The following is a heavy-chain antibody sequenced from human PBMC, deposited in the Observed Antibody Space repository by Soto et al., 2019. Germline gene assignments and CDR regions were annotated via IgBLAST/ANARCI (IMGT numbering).Heavy chain of an antibody. D-gene: IGHD6-6*01. J-gene: IGHJ5*02. Sequence: QITLKESGPTLVKPTQTLTLTCTFSGFSLSTSGVGVGWIRQPPGKALEWLALIYWNDDKRYSPSLKSRLTITKDTSKNQVVLTMTNMDPVDTATYYCAHRELAAPRNWFDPWGQGTLVTVSS. V-gene: IGHV2-5*01. CDR1: GFSLSTSGVG. CDR3: AHRELAAPRNWFDP. CDR2: IYWNDDK.